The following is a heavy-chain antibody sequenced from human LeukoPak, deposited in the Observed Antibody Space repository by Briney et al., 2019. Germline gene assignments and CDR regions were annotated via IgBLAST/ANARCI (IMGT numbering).Heavy chain of an antibody. V-gene: IGHV4-38-2*01. D-gene: IGHD3-10*01. CDR1: GYSISSGYY. Sequence: PSETLSLTCAVSGYSISSGYYWGWIRQPPGKGLEWIGSIYHSGAIYYNPSLKSRVTISVDTSRNQFSLKLSSATAADTAVYYCARTYGSGTYYSDWWGQGILVTVSS. CDR2: IYHSGAI. CDR3: ARTYGSGTYYSDW. J-gene: IGHJ4*02.